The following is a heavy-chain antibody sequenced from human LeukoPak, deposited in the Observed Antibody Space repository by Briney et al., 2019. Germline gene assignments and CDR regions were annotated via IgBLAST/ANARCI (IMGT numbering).Heavy chain of an antibody. CDR3: ATVAKGRYFFYYMDA. Sequence: ASVTVSCKACRDSTNTYGIAWVRQARGQGLDWIGWSSSYSAYKKDADAIQGTVTMTTDTSTTTSYMKLRSLRSDDTAVYFCATVAKGRYFFYYMDAWGKGTTVTVS. CDR2: SSSYSAYK. CDR1: RDSTNTYG. V-gene: IGHV1-18*04. J-gene: IGHJ6*03.